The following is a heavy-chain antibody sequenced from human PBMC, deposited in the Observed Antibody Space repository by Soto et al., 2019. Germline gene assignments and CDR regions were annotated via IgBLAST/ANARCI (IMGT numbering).Heavy chain of an antibody. J-gene: IGHJ6*02. CDR3: ATKVRVNNYYYYGLDT. CDR2: ISYDGNTR. V-gene: IGHV3-30*03. D-gene: IGHD2-21*01. Sequence: QVQLVESGGGVVQPGRSLRLSCEVSGFAFNTSSMYWVRQSPGRGLEWVAVISYDGNTRYYAESLKGRFTISRDNSKNTLFLNMNRPRSEDTAVYYCATKVRVNNYYYYGLDTWGQGTLVTVSS. CDR1: GFAFNTSS.